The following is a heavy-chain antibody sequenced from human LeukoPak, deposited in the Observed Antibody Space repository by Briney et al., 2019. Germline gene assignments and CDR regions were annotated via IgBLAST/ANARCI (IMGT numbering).Heavy chain of an antibody. D-gene: IGHD5-12*01. V-gene: IGHV3-30*02. CDR1: GFTFSSYG. J-gene: IGHJ4*02. CDR2: IRYDGSNK. CDR3: AKDRNVDIVAKSFGGDIDY. Sequence: PGRSLRLSCAASGFTFSSYGMHWVRQAPGKGLEWVAFIRYDGSNKYYADSVKGRFTISRDNSKNTLYLQMNSLRAEDTAVYYCAKDRNVDIVAKSFGGDIDYWGQGTLVTVSS.